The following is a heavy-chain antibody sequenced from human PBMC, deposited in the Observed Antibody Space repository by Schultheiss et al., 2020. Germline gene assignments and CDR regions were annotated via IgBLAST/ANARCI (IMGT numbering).Heavy chain of an antibody. CDR1: GFTFSSYW. J-gene: IGHJ3*02. CDR3: AKDYYDSSGYYYVGPGYAFDI. CDR2: ISWNSGSI. V-gene: IGHV3-9*01. Sequence: GGSLRLSCAASGFTFSSYWMHWVRQAPGKGLEWVSGISWNSGSIGYADSVKGRFTISRDNAKNSLYLQMNSLRAEDTALYYCAKDYYDSSGYYYVGPGYAFDIWGQGTMVTGS. D-gene: IGHD3-22*01.